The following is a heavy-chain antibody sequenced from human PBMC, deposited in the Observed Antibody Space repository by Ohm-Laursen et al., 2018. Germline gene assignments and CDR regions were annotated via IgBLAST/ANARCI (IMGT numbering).Heavy chain of an antibody. V-gene: IGHV3-33*03. J-gene: IGHJ4*02. CDR3: ARASEGFDY. CDR2: IWYDGTNR. Sequence: SLRLSCAASGFSFNDYGMHWVRQAPGKGLEWVAVIWYDGTNRYYADSVKGRFTISRDNAKNSLYLQMNSLRAEDTALYYCARASEGFDYWGQGTLVTVSS. CDR1: GFSFNDYG.